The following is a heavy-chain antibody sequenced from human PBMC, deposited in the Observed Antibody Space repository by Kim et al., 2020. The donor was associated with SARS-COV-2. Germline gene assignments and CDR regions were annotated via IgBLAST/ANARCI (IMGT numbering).Heavy chain of an antibody. Sequence: GGSLRLSCAASGFTFSSYGMHWVRQAPGKGLEWVAVISYDGSNKYYADSVKGRFTISRDNSKNTLYLQMNSLRAEDTAVYYCAKDRGSGSYYNGPDYWGQGTLVTVSS. D-gene: IGHD3-10*01. CDR2: ISYDGSNK. CDR3: AKDRGSGSYYNGPDY. V-gene: IGHV3-30*18. J-gene: IGHJ4*02. CDR1: GFTFSSYG.